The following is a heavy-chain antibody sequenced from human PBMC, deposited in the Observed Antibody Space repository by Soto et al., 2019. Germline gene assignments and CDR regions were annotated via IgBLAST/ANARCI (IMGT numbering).Heavy chain of an antibody. CDR3: AREVTALGNDY. Sequence: QVQLVQSGAEVQKPGASVKVSCKASGYTFTSYDINWLRQATGQGLEWMGCMNPNSGNTGYAQKFQGRVTMTRNTSISTAYMELSSRRSEDTAVYYCAREVTALGNDYWGQGTLVTVSS. V-gene: IGHV1-8*01. CDR2: MNPNSGNT. J-gene: IGHJ4*02. D-gene: IGHD4-4*01. CDR1: GYTFTSYD.